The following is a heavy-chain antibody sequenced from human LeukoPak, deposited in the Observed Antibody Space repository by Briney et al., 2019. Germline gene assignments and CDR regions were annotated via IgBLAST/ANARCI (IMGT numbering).Heavy chain of an antibody. D-gene: IGHD2-21*02. Sequence: SMKDSCKASGRTFSSYAISWVRQAPGQGLEWMGGIIPIFGTANYAQKFQGRVTITTDESTSTAYMELSSLRSEDTALYYCASYCGDCNPGMGYRGQGTLVTVSS. J-gene: IGHJ4*02. CDR3: ASYCGDCNPGMGY. CDR2: IIPIFGTA. V-gene: IGHV1-69*05. CDR1: GRTFSSYA.